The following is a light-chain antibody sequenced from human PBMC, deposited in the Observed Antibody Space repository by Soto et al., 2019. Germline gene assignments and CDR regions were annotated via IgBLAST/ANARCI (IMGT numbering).Light chain of an antibody. Sequence: IVLTQSPGTLSLSPGERATLSCRASQSVTSTYLAWYQQKSGQAPRLLIYGASSRAIGIPDRFSGSGAGTDYTLIISSLEPEDFAVYYCQQYVSSLYTFGQGTKLESK. CDR2: GAS. CDR3: QQYVSSLYT. J-gene: IGKJ2*01. CDR1: QSVTSTY. V-gene: IGKV3-20*01.